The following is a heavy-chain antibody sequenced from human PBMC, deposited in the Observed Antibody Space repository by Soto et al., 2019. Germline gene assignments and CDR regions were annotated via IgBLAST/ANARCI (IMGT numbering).Heavy chain of an antibody. CDR3: ARSTPSSSTLFDY. CDR2: IYHSGST. D-gene: IGHD6-6*01. J-gene: IGHJ4*02. V-gene: IGHV4-59*12. Sequence: SETLSVTSTVSGGTIRSYGGSWIRPPPVKALACIADIYHSGSTNYTPSLKSRVTISVDTSNNQFSLKLSSVTAADTAVYYCARSTPSSSTLFDYWGQGTLVTVSS. CDR1: GGTIRSYG.